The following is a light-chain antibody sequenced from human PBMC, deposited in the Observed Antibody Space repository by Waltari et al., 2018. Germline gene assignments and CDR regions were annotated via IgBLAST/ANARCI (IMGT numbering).Light chain of an antibody. J-gene: IGKJ2*01. CDR2: GAT. Sequence: DIQMIQSPSSLSASVGDGVTITCRASQTISTFLNWYQHKPGKAPTLLIYGATILQSGVPSRFSGSGFGTDFTLTITNVQPEDFATYYCQQTYRTPPYTFGQGTKLEIK. V-gene: IGKV1-39*01. CDR3: QQTYRTPPYT. CDR1: QTISTF.